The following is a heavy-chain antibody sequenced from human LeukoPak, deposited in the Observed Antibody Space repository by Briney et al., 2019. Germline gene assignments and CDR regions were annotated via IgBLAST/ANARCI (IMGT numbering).Heavy chain of an antibody. D-gene: IGHD3-9*01. CDR2: IKQDGSEK. Sequence: GGSLRLSCAASGFTLSNYGMHWVRQAPGKGLEWVANIKQDGSEKYYVDSVKGRFTITRDNAKNSLYLQMNSLRAEDTAVYYCARSAYYDILTGYYLGGPSDYWGQGTLVTVSS. V-gene: IGHV3-7*01. J-gene: IGHJ4*02. CDR3: ARSAYYDILTGYYLGGPSDY. CDR1: GFTLSNYG.